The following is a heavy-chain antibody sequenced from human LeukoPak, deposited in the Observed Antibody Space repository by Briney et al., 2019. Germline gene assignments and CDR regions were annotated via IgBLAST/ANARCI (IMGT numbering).Heavy chain of an antibody. J-gene: IGHJ5*02. V-gene: IGHV4-30-2*01. CDR3: ARAGGYDFWSGYFGCWFDP. CDR2: IYHSGST. D-gene: IGHD3-3*01. CDR1: GGSISSGGYS. Sequence: PSQTLSLTCAVPGGSISSGGYSWSWIRQPPGKGLEWIGYIYHSGSTYYNPSLKSRVTISVDRSKNQFSLKLSSVTAADTAVYYCARAGGYDFWSGYFGCWFDPWGQGTLVTVSS.